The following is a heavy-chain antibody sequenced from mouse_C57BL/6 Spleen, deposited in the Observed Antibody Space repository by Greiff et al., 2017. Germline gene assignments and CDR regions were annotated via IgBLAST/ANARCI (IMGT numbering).Heavy chain of an antibody. CDR3: ARLGGSSYLRY. Sequence: QVQLQQPGAELVMPGASVKLSCKASGYTFTSYWMHWVKQRPGQGLEWIGEIDPSDSYTNYNQKFKGKSTLTVDKSSSTAYMQLSSLTSEDSAVYYCARLGGSSYLRYWGQGTTLTVSS. CDR2: IDPSDSYT. J-gene: IGHJ2*01. CDR1: GYTFTSYW. D-gene: IGHD1-1*01. V-gene: IGHV1-69*01.